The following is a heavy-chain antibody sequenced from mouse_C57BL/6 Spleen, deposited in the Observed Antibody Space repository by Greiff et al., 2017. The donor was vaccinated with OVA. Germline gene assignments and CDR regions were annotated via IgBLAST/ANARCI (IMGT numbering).Heavy chain of an antibody. D-gene: IGHD1-1*01. CDR3: ARDPYYGSSYGYFDV. CDR1: GFTFSDYG. V-gene: IGHV5-17*01. J-gene: IGHJ1*03. Sequence: DVKLVESGGGLVKPGGSLKLSCAASGFTFSDYGMHWVRQAPEKGLEWVAYISSGSSTIYYADTVKGRFTISRDNAKNTLFLQMTSLRSEDTAMYYCARDPYYGSSYGYFDVWGTGTTVTVSS. CDR2: ISSGSSTI.